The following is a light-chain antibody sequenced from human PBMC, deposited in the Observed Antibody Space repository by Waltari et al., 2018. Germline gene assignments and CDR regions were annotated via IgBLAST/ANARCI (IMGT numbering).Light chain of an antibody. CDR3: QQYYSLLPT. CDR1: RTLLYDSNKKNY. CDR2: WAA. J-gene: IGKJ4*01. Sequence: DIVMTQSPDSLPVSLGERATIDCKSSRTLLYDSNKKNYLAWYQQKPGQPPKLLIAWAATRESGVPDRLSGSGSGTDFTLTISSLQAEDVALYYCQQYYSLLPTFGGGTKVEI. V-gene: IGKV4-1*01.